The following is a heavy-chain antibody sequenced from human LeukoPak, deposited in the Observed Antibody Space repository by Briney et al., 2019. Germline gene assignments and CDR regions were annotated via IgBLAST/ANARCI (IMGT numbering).Heavy chain of an antibody. CDR3: ARDPNIAARRTYYFDN. CDR2: ISPSSSTI. D-gene: IGHD6-6*01. Sequence: PGGSLRLSCAASGFTSSGKSMNWVRQAPGKGLEWVSYISPSSSTIFYADSVKGRFTISRDNAKNSLYLQMNDLRVEDTAVYYCARDPNIAARRTYYFDNWGQGTLVTVSS. V-gene: IGHV3-48*01. J-gene: IGHJ4*02. CDR1: GFTSSGKS.